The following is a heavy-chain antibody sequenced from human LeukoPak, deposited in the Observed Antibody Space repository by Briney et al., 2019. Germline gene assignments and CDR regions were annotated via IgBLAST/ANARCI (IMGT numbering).Heavy chain of an antibody. CDR1: GFTFDDYG. CDR2: ISGSGGST. Sequence: GGSLRLSCAASGFTFDDYGMSWVRQAPGKGLEWVSAISGSGGSTYYADSVKGRFTISRDNSKNTLYLQMNSLRAEDTAVYYCAKALDPYYDFWSGYPDYWGQGTLVTVSS. D-gene: IGHD3-3*01. V-gene: IGHV3-23*01. CDR3: AKALDPYYDFWSGYPDY. J-gene: IGHJ4*02.